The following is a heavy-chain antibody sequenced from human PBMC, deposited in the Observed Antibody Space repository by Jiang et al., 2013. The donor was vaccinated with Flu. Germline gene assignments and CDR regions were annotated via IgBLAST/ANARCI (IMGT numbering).Heavy chain of an antibody. J-gene: IGHJ4*01. CDR1: GIIFGDNG. CDR3: ARDKGASDEGYCDGSQCYSYFD. V-gene: IGHV3-33*01. CDR2: ASNDESENRN. D-gene: IGHD1-26*01. Sequence: VQLVESGGGVVHPGGSLTLSCRIFGIIFGDNGFQWVRQAPGKALEVVAVASNDESENRNYYADSVRGRFTVSRDKSRSTLYLHLNGLTAEDSGVYYCARDKGASDEGYCDGSQCYSYFD.